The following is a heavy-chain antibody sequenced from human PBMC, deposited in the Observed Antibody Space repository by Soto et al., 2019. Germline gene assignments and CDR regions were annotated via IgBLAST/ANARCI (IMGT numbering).Heavy chain of an antibody. CDR1: GGSFSNFG. D-gene: IGHD5-12*01. J-gene: IGHJ4*02. CDR2: IVPVFGRP. CDR3: ARGGSGYNF. V-gene: IGHV1-69*13. Sequence: VKVSCKASGGSFSNFGISWVRQAPGQGLEWMGGIVPVFGRPNYAQRFRGRLTITADESTSTGYMELISLRSDDTAVYYCARGGSGYNFWGQGTQVTV.